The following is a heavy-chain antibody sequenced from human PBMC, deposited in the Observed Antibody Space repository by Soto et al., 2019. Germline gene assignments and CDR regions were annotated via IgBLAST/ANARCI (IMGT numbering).Heavy chain of an antibody. J-gene: IGHJ4*02. CDR1: GFDFSSFD. V-gene: IGHV3-23*01. CDR2: ISATGRYK. CDR3: TSHQIAFCDY. D-gene: IGHD2-2*01. Sequence: EVQLQESGGGLVQPGGSLRLSCAASGFDFSSFDMSWVRKAPGKGLEWVSAISATGRYKPYRDSVRGRFTISRDNLRNTVDLQMNSLRPEDTAIYYCTSHQIAFCDYWGRGTLVTVSS.